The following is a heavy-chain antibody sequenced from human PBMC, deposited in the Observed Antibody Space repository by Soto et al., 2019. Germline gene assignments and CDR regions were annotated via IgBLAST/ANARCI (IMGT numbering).Heavy chain of an antibody. J-gene: IGHJ6*02. V-gene: IGHV4-4*07. Sequence: SETLSLTCTVSGGSISSYYCSWIRQPAGKGLEWIGRIYTSGSTNYNPSLKSRVTMSVDTSKNPFSLKLSSVTAADTAVYYCARAPTKGDSYGPYYYYGMDVWGQGTTVTVSS. D-gene: IGHD5-18*01. CDR1: GGSISSYY. CDR3: ARAPTKGDSYGPYYYYGMDV. CDR2: IYTSGST.